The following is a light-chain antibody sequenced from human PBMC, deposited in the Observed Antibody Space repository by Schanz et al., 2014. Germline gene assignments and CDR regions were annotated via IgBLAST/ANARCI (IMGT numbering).Light chain of an antibody. CDR3: CSYAGSNTRRWV. CDR1: NSDVGGYNY. CDR2: DVS. V-gene: IGLV2-8*01. J-gene: IGLJ3*02. Sequence: QSALTQPPSASGSPGQSVTISCTGTNSDVGGYNYVSWYQQHPGKAPKLMIYDVSNRPSGVSNRFSGSKSGNTASLTISGLQAEDEADYYCCSYAGSNTRRWVFGGGTKLTVL.